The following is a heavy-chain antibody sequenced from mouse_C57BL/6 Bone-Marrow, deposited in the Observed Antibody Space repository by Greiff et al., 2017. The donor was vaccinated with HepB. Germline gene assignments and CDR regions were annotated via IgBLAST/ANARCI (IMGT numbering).Heavy chain of an antibody. D-gene: IGHD4-1*01. CDR2: ISNGGGST. J-gene: IGHJ4*01. Sequence: EVKLVESGGGLVQPGGSLKLSCAASGFTFSDYYMSWVRQTPEKRLEWVAYISNGGGSTYYPDTVKGRFTIARDNAKNTLYLQMSRLKSEDTAMYYCARPKLTDAMDYWGQGTSVTVSS. CDR3: ARPKLTDAMDY. CDR1: GFTFSDYY. V-gene: IGHV5-12*01.